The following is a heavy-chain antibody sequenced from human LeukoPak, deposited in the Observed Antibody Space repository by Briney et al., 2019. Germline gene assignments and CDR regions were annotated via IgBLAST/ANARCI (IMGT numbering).Heavy chain of an antibody. J-gene: IGHJ3*02. V-gene: IGHV3-66*01. D-gene: IGHD4/OR15-4a*01. CDR1: QFY. CDR3: VKESGFMVAPNSAFDI. Sequence: GGSLRVSCAASQFYMNWVRQAPGKGLEWVSTIYSGGSTYYADSVKGRFIISRDNSKNTLYLQMSSLRAEDTAVYYCVKESGFMVAPNSAFDIWGQGTMVTVSS. CDR2: IYSGGST.